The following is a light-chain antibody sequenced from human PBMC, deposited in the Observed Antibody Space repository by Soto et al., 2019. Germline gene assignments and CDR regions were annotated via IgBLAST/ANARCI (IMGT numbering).Light chain of an antibody. CDR1: KSVNSK. Sequence: DIVMTQSPDSLAVSLGARTTINCNSSKSVNSKLAWYQQKPGQAPRLLIYGASTRATGIPARFSGSGSGTDFTLTISSLEPEDFAVYYCQQRSNSVTFGQGTRLEIK. V-gene: IGKV3-11*01. CDR3: QQRSNSVT. J-gene: IGKJ5*01. CDR2: GAS.